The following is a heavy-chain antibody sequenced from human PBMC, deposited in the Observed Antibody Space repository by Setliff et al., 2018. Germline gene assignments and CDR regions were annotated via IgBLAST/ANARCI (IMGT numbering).Heavy chain of an antibody. J-gene: IGHJ5*02. D-gene: IGHD3-10*01. V-gene: IGHV3-23*01. CDR3: AKNGFGVVALGVNNWFDP. CDR2: IGGSGGST. CDR1: GFTFSSYA. Sequence: LGESLKISCAASGFTFSSYAMSWVRQAPGKGLEWVSAIGGSGGSTYYADSVKGRFTISRDNSKNTLYLQMNSLRAEDTAVYYCAKNGFGVVALGVNNWFDPWGQGTLVTVSS.